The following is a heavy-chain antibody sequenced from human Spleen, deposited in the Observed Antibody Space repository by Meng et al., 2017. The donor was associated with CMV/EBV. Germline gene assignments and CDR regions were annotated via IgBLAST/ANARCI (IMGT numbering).Heavy chain of an antibody. D-gene: IGHD1-7*01. CDR3: ARSSWNYDS. J-gene: IGHJ5*01. CDR1: GYTFTTYS. V-gene: IGHV1-18*01. CDR2: ISPYNSNA. Sequence: TVSCKASGYTFTTYSISWVRQAPGQGLEWVGWISPYNSNAEYAQSLKGRLTMTTDTSTSTAYMELRSLTSDDTAVYFCARSSWNYDSWGQGTLVTVSS.